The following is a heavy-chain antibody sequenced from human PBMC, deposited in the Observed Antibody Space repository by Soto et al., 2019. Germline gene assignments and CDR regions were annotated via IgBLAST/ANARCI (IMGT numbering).Heavy chain of an antibody. J-gene: IGHJ4*02. CDR1: GFTFSSFA. D-gene: IGHD3-10*01. CDR3: ARDYNSYGSGSYWYFDS. V-gene: IGHV3-23*01. CDR2: IDASP. Sequence: EVQLLESGGGLVQPGGSLRLSCAASGFTFSSFAITWVRQAPGKGLEWVASIDASPHPADSVKGCIPISRDDSKETLYLQMNRLSAEDTALYYCARDYNSYGSGSYWYFDSWGRGVLVTVSS.